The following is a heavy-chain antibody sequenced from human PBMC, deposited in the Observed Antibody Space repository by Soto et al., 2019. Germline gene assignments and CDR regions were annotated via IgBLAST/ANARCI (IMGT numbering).Heavy chain of an antibody. V-gene: IGHV1-8*01. D-gene: IGHD6-19*01. CDR3: ARNPAGWSKPAEYLPH. CDR1: GYTFTSYD. CDR2: MNPNSGNT. J-gene: IGHJ1*01. Sequence: ASVKVSCKASGYTFTSYDINWVRQATGQGLEWMGWMNPNSGNTGYAQKFQGRVTMTRNTSISTAYMELSSLRSEDTAVYYCARNPAGWSKPAEYLPHWGQGTLVPVSS.